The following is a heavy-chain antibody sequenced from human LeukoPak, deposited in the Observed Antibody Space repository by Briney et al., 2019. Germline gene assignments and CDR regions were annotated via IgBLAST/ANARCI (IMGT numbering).Heavy chain of an antibody. CDR2: ISSSGSTI. J-gene: IGHJ4*02. D-gene: IGHD6-13*01. V-gene: IGHV3-48*03. Sequence: GGSLRLSCAASGFTFSSYEMNWVRQAPGKGLEWVSYISSSGSTIYYADSVKGRFTISRDNAKNSLYLQMNSLRAEDTAVYYCASEYSSHDYWGQGTLVTVSS. CDR1: GFTFSSYE. CDR3: ASEYSSHDY.